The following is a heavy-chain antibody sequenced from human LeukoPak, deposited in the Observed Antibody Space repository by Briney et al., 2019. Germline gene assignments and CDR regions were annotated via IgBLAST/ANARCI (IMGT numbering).Heavy chain of an antibody. D-gene: IGHD2-2*01. CDR3: ARVGDCSSTSCYPFDY. CDR1: GGSISSGDYY. V-gene: IGHV4-30-4*02. Sequence: SETLSLTCTVSGGSISSGDYYWSWIRQPPGKGLEWIGYIYYSGSTYYNPSLKSRVTISVDTSKNQFSLKLSSVTAADTAVYYCARVGDCSSTSCYPFDYWGQGTLVTVSS. J-gene: IGHJ4*02. CDR2: IYYSGST.